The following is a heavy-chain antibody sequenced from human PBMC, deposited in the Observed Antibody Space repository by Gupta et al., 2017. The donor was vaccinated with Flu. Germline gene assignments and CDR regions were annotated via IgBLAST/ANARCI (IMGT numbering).Heavy chain of an antibody. V-gene: IGHV1-2*02. CDR3: AISFAVSGFDF. J-gene: IGHJ4*02. Sequence: QAHLVQSGAEVKKPVASVKVSCKASGYTVNDYYIQWVRQAPGQGLEWLGYIHPKTGGTNYAQKFQGRVTMTRDTSIRTAYIELNRLRSDDTAVYYCAISFAVSGFDFWGQGALVTVSS. CDR2: IHPKTGGT. D-gene: IGHD6-19*01. CDR1: GYTVNDYY.